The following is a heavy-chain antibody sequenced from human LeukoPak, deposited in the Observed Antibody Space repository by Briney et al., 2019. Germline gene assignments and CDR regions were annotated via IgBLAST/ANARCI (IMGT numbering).Heavy chain of an antibody. CDR3: ARNDDVFDI. J-gene: IGHJ3*02. D-gene: IGHD1-1*01. V-gene: IGHV3-7*01. CDR2: IKQDASVK. CDR1: GLTFGSHW. Sequence: GGSLRLSCVASGLTFGSHWMSWVRQAPGKGLEWVANIKQDASVKQYVDSVKGRFTISRDNAKNSLYLQMNSLRAEDTAVYYCARNDDVFDIWGQGTTVTVSS.